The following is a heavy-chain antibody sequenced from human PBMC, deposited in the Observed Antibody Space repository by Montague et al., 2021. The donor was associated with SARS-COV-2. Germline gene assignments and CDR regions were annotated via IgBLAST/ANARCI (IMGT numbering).Heavy chain of an antibody. J-gene: IGHJ6*02. V-gene: IGHV3-9*01. CDR3: ARPFYGGVGTNFFYYYAIDV. CDR2: ISWNSNKI. D-gene: IGHD4-23*01. CDR1: GFTFDEYA. Sequence: SLRLSCAASGFTFDEYAMHWVRQAPGKGLEWVSGISWNSNKIGYAESVKGRFTASRDNAKNAVYLQMNSLRAEDTALYFCARPFYGGVGTNFFYYYAIDVWGQGTTVTVSS.